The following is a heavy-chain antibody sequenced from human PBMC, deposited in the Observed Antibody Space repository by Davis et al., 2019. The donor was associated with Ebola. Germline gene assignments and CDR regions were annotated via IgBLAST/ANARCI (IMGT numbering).Heavy chain of an antibody. V-gene: IGHV3-33*01. J-gene: IGHJ4*02. Sequence: GESLKISCAASGFTFSSYGMHWVRQAPGKGLEWVAVIWYDGSNKYYADSVKGRFTISRDNAQNSLYLQMNSLRADDTAVYYCARIEWQTRGYWGQGTLVTVSS. D-gene: IGHD3-3*01. CDR1: GFTFSSYG. CDR3: ARIEWQTRGY. CDR2: IWYDGSNK.